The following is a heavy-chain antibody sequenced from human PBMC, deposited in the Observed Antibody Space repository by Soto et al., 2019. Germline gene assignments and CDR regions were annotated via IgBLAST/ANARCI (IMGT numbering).Heavy chain of an antibody. D-gene: IGHD2-2*01. J-gene: IGHJ5*02. Sequence: ASVKVSCKGSGYTFTNYGITWVRQAPGQGLEWMGWISSYNANTKYAQNFQGRLTLTTDTSTSTAYMELRSLRSDDTAVYYCARDEVPAANWLDPWGQGTLVTVSS. V-gene: IGHV1-18*04. CDR3: ARDEVPAANWLDP. CDR1: GYTFTNYG. CDR2: ISSYNANT.